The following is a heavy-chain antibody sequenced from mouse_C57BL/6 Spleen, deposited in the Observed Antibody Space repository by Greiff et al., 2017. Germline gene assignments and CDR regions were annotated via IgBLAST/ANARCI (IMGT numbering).Heavy chain of an antibody. Sequence: VQVVESGGGLVKPGGSLKLSCAASGFTFSSYTMSWVRQTPEKRLEWVATISGGGGNTYYPDSVKGRFTISRDNAKNTLYLQMSSLRSEDTALYYCARHEDYGNYGAMDYWGQGTSVTVSS. D-gene: IGHD2-1*01. CDR1: GFTFSSYT. V-gene: IGHV5-9*01. CDR2: ISGGGGNT. CDR3: ARHEDYGNYGAMDY. J-gene: IGHJ4*01.